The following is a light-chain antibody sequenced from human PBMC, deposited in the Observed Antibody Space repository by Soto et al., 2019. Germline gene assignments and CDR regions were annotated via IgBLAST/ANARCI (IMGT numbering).Light chain of an antibody. V-gene: IGKV1-27*01. CDR1: QGISTY. Sequence: DIQMTQSPSSLSSSLGDRVTIACLASQGISTYLAWYQQKPGKVPKLLIYAASTLQSGVPSRFSGSGSGTDFTLTISSLQPEDVATYYCQKYNSAPLTFGPGTKVDIK. CDR3: QKYNSAPLT. J-gene: IGKJ3*01. CDR2: AAS.